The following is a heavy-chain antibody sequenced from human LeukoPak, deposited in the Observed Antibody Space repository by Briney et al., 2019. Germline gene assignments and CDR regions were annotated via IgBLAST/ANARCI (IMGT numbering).Heavy chain of an antibody. CDR3: ARLAADKKYYDFWSGYFGFDY. V-gene: IGHV4-34*01. J-gene: IGHJ4*02. CDR2: INHSGST. CDR1: GGSFSGYY. Sequence: SETLSLTCAVYGGSFSGYYWSWIRQPPGKGLEWIGEINHSGSTNYNPSLKSRVTISVDTSKNQFSLKLISVTAADTAVYYCARLAADKKYYDFWSGYFGFDYWGPGTLVTVSS. D-gene: IGHD3-3*01.